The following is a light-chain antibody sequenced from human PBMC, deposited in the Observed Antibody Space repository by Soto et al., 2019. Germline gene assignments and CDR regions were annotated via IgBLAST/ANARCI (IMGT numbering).Light chain of an antibody. J-gene: IGLJ1*01. CDR3: QVWDSSSDHYV. V-gene: IGLV3-21*04. CDR1: DIGSKG. CDR2: YDS. Sequence: SYELTQPPSVSVAPGKTARITCGGDDIGSKGVHWYQQKPGQAPVLVIYYDSQRPSGIPERFSGSNSGNTATLTISRVEAGDEADYYCQVWDSSSDHYVFGTGTKLTVL.